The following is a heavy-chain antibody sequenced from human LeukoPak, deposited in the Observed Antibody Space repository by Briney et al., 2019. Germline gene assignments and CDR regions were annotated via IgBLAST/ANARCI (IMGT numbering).Heavy chain of an antibody. CDR2: ISISSNYI. Sequence: GGSLRLSCAVSGFTFSGHWMFWVRQAPGKGLEWVSSISISSNYIYYADSVKGRFTISRDNAKNSLYLQVNSLRAEDTAVYYCARGSRFGVVGRDAFDIWGQGTVVTVSS. CDR1: GFTFSGHW. D-gene: IGHD3-3*01. V-gene: IGHV3-21*01. CDR3: ARGSRFGVVGRDAFDI. J-gene: IGHJ3*02.